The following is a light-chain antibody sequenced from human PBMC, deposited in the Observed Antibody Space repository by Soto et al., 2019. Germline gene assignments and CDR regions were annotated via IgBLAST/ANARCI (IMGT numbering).Light chain of an antibody. CDR1: QDITNY. Sequence: IQMTQSPLFLSASVGDRVTITCQASQDITNYLNWYQQKPGKAPKLLIYDASMLERGVPSRFTGSGSGTHFTLTISSLQPEDIETFYCHQYDGFPYSFGQGTKVDIK. J-gene: IGKJ2*03. CDR2: DAS. V-gene: IGKV1-33*01. CDR3: HQYDGFPYS.